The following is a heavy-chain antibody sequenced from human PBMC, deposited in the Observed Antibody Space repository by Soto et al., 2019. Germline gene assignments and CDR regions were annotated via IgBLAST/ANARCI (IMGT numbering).Heavy chain of an antibody. V-gene: IGHV1-46*01. J-gene: IGHJ4*02. CDR2: INPSGGST. CDR1: GYTFTSYY. CDR3: VRDSPIGSTFSGYDGIDY. D-gene: IGHD5-12*01. Sequence: ASVKVSCKASGYTFTSYYMHWVRQAPGQGLEWLGLINPSGGSTNYAQKFQGRVTITADKSTGTAYMELNRLRSEDTAVYYCVRDSPIGSTFSGYDGIDYWGQGTLVTVSS.